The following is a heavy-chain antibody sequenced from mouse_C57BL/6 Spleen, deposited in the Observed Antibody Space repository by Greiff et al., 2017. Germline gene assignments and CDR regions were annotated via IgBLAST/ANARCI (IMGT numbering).Heavy chain of an antibody. CDR3: ARYSNYYAMDY. CDR1: CYTFTSYW. D-gene: IGHD2-5*01. Sequence: QVQLQQPGAELVKPGASVKMSCKASCYTFTSYWITWVKQRPGQGLEWIGDIYPGSGSTNYNEKFKSKATLTVDTSSSTAYMQLISLTSEDSAVYYCARYSNYYAMDYWGQGTSVTVSS. V-gene: IGHV1-55*01. J-gene: IGHJ4*01. CDR2: IYPGSGST.